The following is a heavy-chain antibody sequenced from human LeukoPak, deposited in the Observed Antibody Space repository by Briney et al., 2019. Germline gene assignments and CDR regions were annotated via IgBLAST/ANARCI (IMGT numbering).Heavy chain of an antibody. Sequence: RSSETLSLTCTVSNYSINNGFYWGWIRQSPGKGLEWIGSIYQSGSTYYNPSPQSRVTISVDTSNNQFSLKLSSVTAADTAVYYCARGDYYYYMDVWGKGTTVTVSS. J-gene: IGHJ6*03. CDR2: IYQSGST. CDR1: NYSINNGFY. CDR3: ARGDYYYYMDV. V-gene: IGHV4-38-2*02.